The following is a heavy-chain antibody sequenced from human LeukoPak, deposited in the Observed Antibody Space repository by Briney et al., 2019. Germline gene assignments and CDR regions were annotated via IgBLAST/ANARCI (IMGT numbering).Heavy chain of an antibody. CDR3: ARRSAYSSSSVYYYYGMDV. CDR2: IYPGDSDT. CDR1: GYSFTSYW. Sequence: GESLKISCQGSGYSFTSYWIGWVRQMPGKGLEWMGIIYPGDSDTRYSPSFQGQVTISADKSISTAYLQWSSLKASDTAMYYCARRSAYSSSSVYYYYGMDVWGQGTTVTVSS. D-gene: IGHD6-6*01. J-gene: IGHJ6*02. V-gene: IGHV5-51*01.